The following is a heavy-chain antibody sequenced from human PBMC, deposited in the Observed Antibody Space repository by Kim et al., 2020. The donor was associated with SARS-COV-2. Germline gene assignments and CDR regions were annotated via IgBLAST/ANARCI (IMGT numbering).Heavy chain of an antibody. Sequence: YYADSVKGRFTISSHNSKNTLYLQMNSLRAEDTAVYYCAGAGTTVTPMYCWGQGTLVTVSS. J-gene: IGHJ4*02. V-gene: IGHV3-53*04. CDR3: AGAGTTVTPMYC. D-gene: IGHD4-17*01.